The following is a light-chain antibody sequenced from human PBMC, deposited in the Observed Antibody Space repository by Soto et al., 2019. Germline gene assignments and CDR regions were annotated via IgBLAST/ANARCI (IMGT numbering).Light chain of an antibody. Sequence: DVVMTQXPXXLPVTLGQPASVSCRSSQSVVYSDGNTYLSWFQQRPGQSPRRLIYKVSNRDSGVPDRFSGSGSDTDFTLKISRVEAEDVGLYYCMQGTYWPYTFGQGTQLEIK. CDR3: MQGTYWPYT. J-gene: IGKJ2*01. CDR1: QSVVYSDGNTY. CDR2: KVS. V-gene: IGKV2-30*01.